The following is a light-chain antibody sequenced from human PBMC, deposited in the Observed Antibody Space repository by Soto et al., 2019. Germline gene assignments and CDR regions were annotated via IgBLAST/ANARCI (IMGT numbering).Light chain of an antibody. Sequence: EIVMTQSPATLSVSPGERATLSCRASQSVSSKLAWYQQKPGQAPRLLIYGASTRATGIPARFSGSGSGTEFTLTISSLQSEDFAVYYCKQYNNWPLTFGGGTKVDIK. V-gene: IGKV3-15*01. CDR3: KQYNNWPLT. CDR1: QSVSSK. CDR2: GAS. J-gene: IGKJ4*01.